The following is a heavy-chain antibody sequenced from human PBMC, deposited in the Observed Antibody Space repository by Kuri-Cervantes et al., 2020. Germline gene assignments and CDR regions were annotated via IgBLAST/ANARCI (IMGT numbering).Heavy chain of an antibody. J-gene: IGHJ4*02. D-gene: IGHD3-9*01. V-gene: IGHV3-23*01. CDR1: GFTFSSYA. CDR3: AKPRGYDILTGYYLTSFDY. CDR2: ISGSGGST. Sequence: ETLSLTCAASGFTFSSYAMSWVRQAPGKGLEWVSAISGSGGSTYYADSVKGRFTISRDISKNTLYLQMNSLRAEDTAVYYCAKPRGYDILTGYYLTSFDYWGQGTLVTVSS.